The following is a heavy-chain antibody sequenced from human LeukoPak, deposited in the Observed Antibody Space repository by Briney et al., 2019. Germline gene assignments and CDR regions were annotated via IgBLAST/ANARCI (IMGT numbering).Heavy chain of an antibody. D-gene: IGHD6-13*01. V-gene: IGHV3-21*01. CDR3: ARDHNVIAAAGRSYYGMDV. CDR1: GFTFSSYS. CDR2: ISSSSSYI. Sequence: GGSLRLSCAASGFTFSSYSMNWVRQAPGKGLEWVSSISSSSSYIYYADSVKGRFTISRDNAKNSLYLQMNSLRAEDTAVYYCARDHNVIAAAGRSYYGMDVWGQGTMVTVSS. J-gene: IGHJ6*02.